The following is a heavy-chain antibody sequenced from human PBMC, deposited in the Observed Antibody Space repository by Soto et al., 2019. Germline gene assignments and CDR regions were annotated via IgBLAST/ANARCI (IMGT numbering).Heavy chain of an antibody. CDR1: GFIFRNYV. J-gene: IGHJ3*02. CDR2: ISSSSSTI. Sequence: PGGSLRLSCAASGFIFRNYVIHWVRQAPGKGLEWVSYISSSSSTIYYADSVKGRFTISRDNAKNSLYLQMNSLRDEDTAVYYSAREPLWWLPLRAFDIWGQGTMVTVSS. CDR3: AREPLWWLPLRAFDI. V-gene: IGHV3-48*02. D-gene: IGHD5-12*01.